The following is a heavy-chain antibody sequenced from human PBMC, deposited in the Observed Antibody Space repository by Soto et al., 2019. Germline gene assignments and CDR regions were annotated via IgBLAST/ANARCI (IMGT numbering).Heavy chain of an antibody. D-gene: IGHD1-26*01. V-gene: IGHV1-69*12. J-gene: IGHJ6*02. CDR3: ARDNERLHLGGNYYYILDV. CDR2: IIPLFRTP. Sequence: QVQLVQSGAEMKEPGSSVKVSCKTSGGTFSSSAISWLRQAPGQGLEWMGGIIPLFRTPDYAQKFQGRVTIAADESTSTAYMELSILRSEDTAVYYCARDNERLHLGGNYYYILDVWGQGTTITVSS. CDR1: GGTFSSSA.